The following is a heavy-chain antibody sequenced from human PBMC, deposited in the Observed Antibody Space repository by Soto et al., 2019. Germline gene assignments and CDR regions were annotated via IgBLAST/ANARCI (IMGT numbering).Heavy chain of an antibody. D-gene: IGHD2-15*01. Sequence: LXLSCAASGFTCSNYWVTWVRQAPGKGLEWVANIKEDGSEKHYVDSVKGRFTISRDNAKNSLYLQMNSLRVEDTAVYFCSRDVVVGAKALNYWGQGALVTVSS. V-gene: IGHV3-7*01. CDR2: IKEDGSEK. CDR1: GFTCSNYW. J-gene: IGHJ4*02. CDR3: SRDVVVGAKALNY.